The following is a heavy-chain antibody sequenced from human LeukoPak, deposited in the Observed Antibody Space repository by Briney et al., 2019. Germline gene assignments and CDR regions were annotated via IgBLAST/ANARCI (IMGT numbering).Heavy chain of an antibody. Sequence: ASVKVSCKASGGTFSSYAISWVRQAPGQGLEWMGWISAYNGNTNYAQKLQGRVTMTTDTSTSTAYMELRSLRSDDTAVYYCAREMVRGVSPFDYWGQGTLVTVSS. J-gene: IGHJ4*02. CDR1: GGTFSSYA. CDR2: ISAYNGNT. V-gene: IGHV1-18*01. CDR3: AREMVRGVSPFDY. D-gene: IGHD3-10*01.